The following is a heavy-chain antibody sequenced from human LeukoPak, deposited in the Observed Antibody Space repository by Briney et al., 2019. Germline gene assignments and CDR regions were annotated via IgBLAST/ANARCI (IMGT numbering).Heavy chain of an antibody. V-gene: IGHV3-30-3*01. CDR1: GFTFSSYA. CDR3: ARSIVGATIDAFDI. D-gene: IGHD1-26*01. J-gene: IGHJ3*02. CDR2: ISYDGSNK. Sequence: GGSLRLSCAASGFTFSSYAMHWVRQAPGKGLEWVAVISYDGSNKYYADSVKGRFTISRDSSKNTLYLQMNSLRAEDTAVYYCARSIVGATIDAFDIWGQGTMVTVSS.